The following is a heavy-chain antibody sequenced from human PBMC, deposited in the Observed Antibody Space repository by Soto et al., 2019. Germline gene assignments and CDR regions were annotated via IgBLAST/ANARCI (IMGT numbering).Heavy chain of an antibody. D-gene: IGHD3-3*01. CDR3: ARGGEYYDFWSVPSNYDLDV. CDR1: GGSFSNHA. V-gene: IGHV1-69*06. J-gene: IGHJ6*02. Sequence: QVQLVQSGAEVKKPGSSVKVSCKASGGSFSNHALSWVRQAPGQGLEWMGGIIPMLGTTNYAQKFQGRVAITADKSTRTAYMELSSLRAEDKAVYYCARGGEYYDFWSVPSNYDLDVWGQGTTVTVSS. CDR2: IIPMLGTT.